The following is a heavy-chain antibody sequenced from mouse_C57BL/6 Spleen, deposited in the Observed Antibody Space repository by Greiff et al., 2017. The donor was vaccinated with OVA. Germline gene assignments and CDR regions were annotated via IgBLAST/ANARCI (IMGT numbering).Heavy chain of an antibody. V-gene: IGHV1-64*01. CDR1: GYTFTSYW. D-gene: IGHD2-5*01. Sequence: QVQLQQPGAELVKPGASVKLSCKASGYTFTSYWMHWVKQRPGQGLEWIGMIHPNSGSTNYNEKFKSKATLTVDKSSSTAYMQLSSLTSEDSAVYYCARSGYSNEGYYAMDYWGQGTSVTVSS. CDR2: IHPNSGST. CDR3: ARSGYSNEGYYAMDY. J-gene: IGHJ4*01.